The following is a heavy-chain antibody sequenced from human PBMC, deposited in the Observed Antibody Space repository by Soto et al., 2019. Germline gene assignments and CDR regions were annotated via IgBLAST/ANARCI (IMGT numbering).Heavy chain of an antibody. D-gene: IGHD3-16*01. V-gene: IGHV3-23*01. CDR1: GFTLSRYV. CDR2: ISGSGGAT. J-gene: IGHJ6*03. Sequence: PACSLRLSCAASGFTLSRYVMSWVRKAPGKGLEWVSVISGSGGATYYGNSVRGRFTISRDNSKNTLYLQMNSLTADDTAVYYCARPEGDYFYNYMDVWGKGTTVTVS. CDR3: ARPEGDYFYNYMDV.